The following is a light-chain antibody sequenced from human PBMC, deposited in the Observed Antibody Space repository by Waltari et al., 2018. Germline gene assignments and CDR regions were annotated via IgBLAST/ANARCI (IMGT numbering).Light chain of an antibody. CDR2: RAS. CDR3: QQYGVLPGA. Sequence: EIVLTQSPGTLSLSPGDRATPSCRASQSVNNNYLAWYQQKPGQAPRLLIYRASTRARDIPDRFSGSASGTDFTLTISRLEPEDFAVYYCQQYGVLPGAFGQWTKVEI. V-gene: IGKV3-20*01. CDR1: QSVNNNY. J-gene: IGKJ1*01.